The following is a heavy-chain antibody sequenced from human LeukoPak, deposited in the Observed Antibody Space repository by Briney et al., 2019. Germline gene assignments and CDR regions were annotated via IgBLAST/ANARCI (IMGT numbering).Heavy chain of an antibody. CDR1: GFTFSDYY. D-gene: IGHD4-23*01. J-gene: IGHJ4*02. CDR3: ARDYGGSSPFDY. V-gene: IGHV3-11*04. Sequence: GGSLRLSCAASGFTFSDYYMNWIRQTPGKGLEWISYISSSASTIYYADSVKGRFTISRDNAKNSLYLHMNSLRAEDTAVYYCARDYGGSSPFDYWGQGTLVTVSS. CDR2: ISSSASTI.